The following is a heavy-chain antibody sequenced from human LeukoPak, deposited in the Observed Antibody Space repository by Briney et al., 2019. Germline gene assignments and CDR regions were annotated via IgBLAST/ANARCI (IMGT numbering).Heavy chain of an antibody. V-gene: IGHV4-59*06. CDR3: AREAAEQQAFDI. J-gene: IGHJ3*02. Sequence: SETLSLTCTVSGDSISSYYWSWIRQPPGKGLEWIGYIYYSGSTYYNPSLKSRVTISVDTSKNQFSLKLSSVTAADTAVYYCAREAAEQQAFDIWGQGTMVTVSS. CDR1: GDSISSYY. D-gene: IGHD6-13*01. CDR2: IYYSGST.